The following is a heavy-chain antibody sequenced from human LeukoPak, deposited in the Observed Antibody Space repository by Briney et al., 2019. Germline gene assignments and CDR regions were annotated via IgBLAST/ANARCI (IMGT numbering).Heavy chain of an antibody. Sequence: GGSLRLSCAASKFTFSNYAMSWVRQAPGKGLEWVSGISGSGFSTNYADSVKGRFTISRDNSKNTLYLQMNSLRAEDTAVYYCAKDRYDSSGYYYYFKYWGKGTLVTVSS. CDR3: AKDRYDSSGYYYYFKY. J-gene: IGHJ4*02. CDR2: ISGSGFST. D-gene: IGHD3-22*01. V-gene: IGHV3-23*01. CDR1: KFTFSNYA.